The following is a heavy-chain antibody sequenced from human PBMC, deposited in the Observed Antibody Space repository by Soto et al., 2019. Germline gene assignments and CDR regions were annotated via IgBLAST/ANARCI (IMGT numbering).Heavy chain of an antibody. CDR2: ISSYDST. J-gene: IGHJ4*01. Sequence: GSLRLSCAAFDFSVSNKFMTWVRQAPGKGLEWIAVISSYDSTHYADSVTGRFTISRDSSENTVFLQMNSLRAEDTAIYYCATGPQRTSIYIFRGNGTMVTFSS. CDR1: DFSVSNKF. CDR3: ATGPQRTSIYIF. V-gene: IGHV3-53*01.